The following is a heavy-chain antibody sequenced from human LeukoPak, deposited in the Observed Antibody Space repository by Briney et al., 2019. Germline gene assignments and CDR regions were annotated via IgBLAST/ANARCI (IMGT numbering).Heavy chain of an antibody. D-gene: IGHD3-9*01. Sequence: GASVKVSCKASGYTFTTYYVHWVRQAPGQGLEWMGIINPSGGSTTYAQKFRGRLTMTGDMSTSTVYMELNSLRSEDTAVYYCARGSRPVYNLLTGKRYFDYWGQGTLLTVSS. V-gene: IGHV1-46*01. CDR3: ARGSRPVYNLLTGKRYFDY. CDR1: GYTFTTYY. J-gene: IGHJ4*02. CDR2: INPSGGST.